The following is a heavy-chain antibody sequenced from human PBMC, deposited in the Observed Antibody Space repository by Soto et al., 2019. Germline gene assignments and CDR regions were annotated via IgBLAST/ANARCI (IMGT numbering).Heavy chain of an antibody. CDR2: INHSGST. CDR3: ARRRLNSVVVAASFDP. V-gene: IGHV4-34*01. CDR1: GGSFSGYY. D-gene: IGHD2-15*01. Sequence: QVQLQQWGAGLLKPSETLSLTCAVYGGSFSGYYWSWIRQPPGKGLEWIGEINHSGSTNYNPPLMKRSAMSVDTSKTRFSLKLRSVPAADTAVYYCARRRLNSVVVAASFDPWGQGTLVTVSS. J-gene: IGHJ5*02.